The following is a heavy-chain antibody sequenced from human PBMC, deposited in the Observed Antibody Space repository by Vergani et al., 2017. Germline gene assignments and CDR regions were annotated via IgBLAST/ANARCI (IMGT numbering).Heavy chain of an antibody. D-gene: IGHD3-16*01. J-gene: IGHJ4*02. Sequence: EVHLVESGGGLVQPGRSLRLSCSGSGFTLGDYAMNWVRQAPGKGLEWVAFIWSKPYGVTTEYAASVKGRFTISRDDSKSSAYLQMSSLKAEDTAVYYCTRYRLDDSYAYFDYWGQGTLVTVSP. CDR1: GFTLGDYA. V-gene: IGHV3-49*04. CDR2: IWSKPYGVTT. CDR3: TRYRLDDSYAYFDY.